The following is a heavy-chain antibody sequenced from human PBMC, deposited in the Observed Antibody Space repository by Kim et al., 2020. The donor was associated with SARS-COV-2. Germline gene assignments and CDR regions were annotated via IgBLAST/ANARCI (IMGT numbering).Heavy chain of an antibody. Sequence: GGSLRLSCAASGFTFSRYGMHWVRQAPGKGLEWVAIIWYDGSNIKYAESVKGRFTISRDNSKSTVYLQMNSLRAEDTAVYYCARDDLGYSYYFDNWGQGSLVSVSS. CDR2: IWYDGSNI. J-gene: IGHJ4*02. V-gene: IGHV3-33*01. CDR1: GFTFSRYG. CDR3: ARDDLGYSYYFDN. D-gene: IGHD5-18*01.